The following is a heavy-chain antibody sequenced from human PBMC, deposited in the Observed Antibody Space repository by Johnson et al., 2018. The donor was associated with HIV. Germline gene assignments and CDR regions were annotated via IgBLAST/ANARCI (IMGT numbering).Heavy chain of an antibody. CDR1: GFTFSSYG. J-gene: IGHJ3*02. V-gene: IGHV3-30*19. CDR2: ISYDGSNK. Sequence: QVQLVESGGGVVQPGRSLRLSCAASGFTFSSYGMHWVRQAPGKGLEWVAVISYDGSNKYYADSVKGRFTISRDNSKNTLYLQMNSLRPEDTAVYYCARDVGNYWPNAFDIWCQGTTVTVSS. D-gene: IGHD3-22*01. CDR3: ARDVGNYWPNAFDI.